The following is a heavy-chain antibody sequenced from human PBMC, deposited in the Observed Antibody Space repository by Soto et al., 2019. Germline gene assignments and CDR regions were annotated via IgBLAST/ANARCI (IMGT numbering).Heavy chain of an antibody. V-gene: IGHV3-30*18. D-gene: IGHD6-13*01. CDR2: ISYDGSNQ. J-gene: IGHJ4*02. CDR1: GFTFSNYG. CDR3: AKGSSSWYYPHFDY. Sequence: QVQLAESGGGVVQPGRSLRLSCVASGFTFSNYGMHWVRQAPGKGLEWVTIISYDGSNQNYADSGKGRFTISRDNSKNTLYLQMNSLRAEDTAVYYCAKGSSSWYYPHFDYWGQGTLVTVSS.